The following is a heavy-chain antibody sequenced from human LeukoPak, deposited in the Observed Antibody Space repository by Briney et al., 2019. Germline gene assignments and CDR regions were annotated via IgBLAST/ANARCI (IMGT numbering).Heavy chain of an antibody. D-gene: IGHD3-3*01. CDR2: IGPTGSDR. Sequence: GGSLRLSCTASGLTFSTSGFNWVRQAPGKGLEWVASIGPTGSDRYHADSIKGRFTISRDNANNFLYLQMNSLRAEDTAVYYCAKVSIDFWSEGWFDPWGQGTLVTVSS. V-gene: IGHV3-21*06. J-gene: IGHJ5*02. CDR3: AKVSIDFWSEGWFDP. CDR1: GLTFSTSG.